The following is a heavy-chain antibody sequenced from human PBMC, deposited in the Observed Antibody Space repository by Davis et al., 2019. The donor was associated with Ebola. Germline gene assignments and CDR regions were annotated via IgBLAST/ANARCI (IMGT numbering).Heavy chain of an antibody. CDR1: GGSISSGGYY. J-gene: IGHJ5*02. Sequence: PSETLSLTCTVSGGSISSGGYYWSWIRQHPGKGLEWIGYIYYSGSTYYNPSLKSRVTISVDTSKNQFSLKLSSVTAADTAVYYYARDPNAGWFDPWGQGTLVTVSS. CDR2: IYYSGST. V-gene: IGHV4-31*03. D-gene: IGHD3-10*01. CDR3: ARDPNAGWFDP.